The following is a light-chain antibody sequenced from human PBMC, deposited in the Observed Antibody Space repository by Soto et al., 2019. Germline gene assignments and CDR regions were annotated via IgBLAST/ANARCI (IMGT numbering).Light chain of an antibody. Sequence: QSALTQPRSVSGSPGQSVTISCTGTSSDIGGFNYVSWYQQHPGKVPQLMIYEVSDRPSGVSNRFSGSKSANTASLTISGLQAEDEADYYCCSFTTSSTYVFRTGTKLTVL. CDR1: SSDIGGFNY. CDR2: EVS. V-gene: IGLV2-14*01. J-gene: IGLJ1*01. CDR3: CSFTTSSTYV.